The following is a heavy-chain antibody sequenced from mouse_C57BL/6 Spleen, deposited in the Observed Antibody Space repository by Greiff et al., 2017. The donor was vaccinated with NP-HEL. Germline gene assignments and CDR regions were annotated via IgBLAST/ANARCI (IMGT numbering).Heavy chain of an antibody. D-gene: IGHD1-1*01. CDR1: GYTFTSYW. CDR3: ARPITTVVDYYAMDY. Sequence: QVQLKQPGAELVKPGASVKLSCKASGYTFTSYWMHWVKQRPGQGLEWIGMIHPNSGSTNYNEKFKSKATLTVDKSSSTAYMQLSSLTSEDSAVYYCARPITTVVDYYAMDYWGQGTSVTVSS. J-gene: IGHJ4*01. CDR2: IHPNSGST. V-gene: IGHV1-64*01.